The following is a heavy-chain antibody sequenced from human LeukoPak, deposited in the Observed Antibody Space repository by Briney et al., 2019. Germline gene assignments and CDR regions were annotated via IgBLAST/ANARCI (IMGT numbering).Heavy chain of an antibody. CDR1: GGSVSTGSSY. Sequence: SETLSLTCIVSGGSVSTGSSYWGWIRQPPGKGLEWIGSMYYSGSTYYNPSLKSRVTISVDTSKNQFSLKLSSVTAADTAVYYCARGPRLFDYWGQGTLVTVSS. CDR2: MYYSGST. CDR3: ARGPRLFDY. J-gene: IGHJ4*02. V-gene: IGHV4-39*07.